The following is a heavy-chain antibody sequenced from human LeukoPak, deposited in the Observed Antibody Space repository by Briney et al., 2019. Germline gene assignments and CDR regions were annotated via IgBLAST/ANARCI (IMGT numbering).Heavy chain of an antibody. CDR3: AKELLVGTAFYI. V-gene: IGHV3-23*01. CDR2: ISGTGIDT. Sequence: PGGSLRLSCAASGLIFSSYVMSWVRQAPGKGLEWVAAISGTGIDTYYTDSVKGRFTISRDNSKNTLYLQMNSLRAEDMAVYYCAKELLVGTAFYIWGQGTMVTVSS. D-gene: IGHD7-27*01. J-gene: IGHJ3*02. CDR1: GLIFSSYV.